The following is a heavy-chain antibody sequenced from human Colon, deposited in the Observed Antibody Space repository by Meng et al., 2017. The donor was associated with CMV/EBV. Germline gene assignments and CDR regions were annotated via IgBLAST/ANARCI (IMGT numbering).Heavy chain of an antibody. CDR2: IYFTGST. D-gene: IGHD2-8*01. J-gene: IGHJ5*02. V-gene: IGHV4-59*01. CDR1: GDSISSYY. CDR3: ASASNGRGWFDP. Sequence: SAPLSLTCTVSGDSISSYYWSWIRQPPGKGLEYIGYIYFTGSTNYNPSLKSRVTISVDTSKNQFSLKLSSVTAADTAVYYCASASNGRGWFDPWGQGTLVTVSS.